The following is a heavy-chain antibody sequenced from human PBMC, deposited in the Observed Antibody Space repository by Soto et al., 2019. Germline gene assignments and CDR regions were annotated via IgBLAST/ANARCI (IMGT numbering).Heavy chain of an antibody. Sequence: PSETLSLTCTVSGGSISSYYWSWIRQPPGKGLEWIGYIYYSGSTNYNPSLKSRVTISVDTSKNQFSLKLSSVTAADTAVYYCARGGWLADHACDIWGQWTMVTVPS. D-gene: IGHD5-12*01. CDR2: IYYSGST. V-gene: IGHV4-59*01. CDR1: GGSISSYY. J-gene: IGHJ3*02. CDR3: ARGGWLADHACDI.